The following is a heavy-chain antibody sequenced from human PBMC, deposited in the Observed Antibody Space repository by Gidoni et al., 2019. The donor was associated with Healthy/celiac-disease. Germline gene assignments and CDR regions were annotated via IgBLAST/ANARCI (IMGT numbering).Heavy chain of an antibody. CDR1: GFTFSSYS. D-gene: IGHD6-6*01. CDR2: ISSSSSYI. V-gene: IGHV3-21*01. J-gene: IGHJ6*02. CDR3: ARDGWLYSSSSPHYYYYYYGMDV. Sequence: EVQLVESGGGLVKPGGSLRLSCAASGFTFSSYSMNWVRQAPGKGLEWVSSISSSSSYIYYADSVKGRFTISRDNAKNSLYLQMNSLRAEDTAVYYCARDGWLYSSSSPHYYYYYYGMDVWGQGTTVTVSS.